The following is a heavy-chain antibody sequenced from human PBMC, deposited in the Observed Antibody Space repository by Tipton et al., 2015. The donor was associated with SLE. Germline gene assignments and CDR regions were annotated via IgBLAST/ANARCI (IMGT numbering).Heavy chain of an antibody. CDR1: GGSFSGYY. CDR3: AQAVGAFDI. J-gene: IGHJ3*02. V-gene: IGHV4-34*01. CDR2: INHSGST. Sequence: TLSLTCAVYGGSFSGYYWSWIRQPPGKGLEWIGEINHSGSTNYNPSLKSRVTISVDTSKNQFSLKLSSVTAADTAVYYCAQAVGAFDIWGQGTMVTVSS. D-gene: IGHD3-16*01.